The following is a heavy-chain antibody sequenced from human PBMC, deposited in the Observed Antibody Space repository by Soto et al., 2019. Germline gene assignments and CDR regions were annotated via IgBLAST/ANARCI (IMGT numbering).Heavy chain of an antibody. CDR2: ISYDGSNK. Sequence: VQLLESGGGLVQPGGSLRLSCAASGFTFSSYAMHWVRQAPGKGLEWVAVISYDGSNKYYADSVKGRFTISRDNSKNTLYLQMNSLRAEDTAVYYCARDQAFRSPYSSSYNYYYGMDVWGQGTTVTVSS. V-gene: IGHV3-30-3*01. J-gene: IGHJ6*02. CDR3: ARDQAFRSPYSSSYNYYYGMDV. D-gene: IGHD6-13*01. CDR1: GFTFSSYA.